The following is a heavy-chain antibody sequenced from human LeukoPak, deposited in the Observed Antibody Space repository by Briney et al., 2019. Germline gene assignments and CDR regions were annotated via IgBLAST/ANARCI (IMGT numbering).Heavy chain of an antibody. Sequence: GGSLRLSCAASEFTVSNNYMSWVRQAPGKGLEWVSAISGSGGSTYYADSVKGRFTISRDNSKNTLYLQMNSLRAEDTAVYYCAKAPRSDYWGQGTLVTVSS. CDR3: AKAPRSDY. CDR1: EFTVSNNY. V-gene: IGHV3-23*01. J-gene: IGHJ4*02. CDR2: ISGSGGST.